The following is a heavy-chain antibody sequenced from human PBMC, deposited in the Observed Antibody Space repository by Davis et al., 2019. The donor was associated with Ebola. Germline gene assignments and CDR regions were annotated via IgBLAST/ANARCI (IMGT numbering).Heavy chain of an antibody. Sequence: AASVKVSCKASGYTFTSYVFSWVRQAPGQGLEWMGWISAFSGNTNYAQKLQGRVTMTTDTSTSTAYMELRSLRSDDTAVYYCARRDYGDYGAFWGQGTLVTVSS. J-gene: IGHJ4*02. CDR1: GYTFTSYV. CDR2: ISAFSGNT. V-gene: IGHV1-18*01. D-gene: IGHD4-17*01. CDR3: ARRDYGDYGAF.